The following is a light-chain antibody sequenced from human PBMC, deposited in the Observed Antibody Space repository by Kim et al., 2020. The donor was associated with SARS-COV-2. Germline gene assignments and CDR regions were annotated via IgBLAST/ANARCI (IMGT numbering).Light chain of an antibody. Sequence: LSPEATATPSCGAFQSVRILLAWYQQKPGQAPRLLIVDASNRAAGIPARFSGSGSGTDFSLTISSLVPEDFAVYYCQQRSEWPLTFGGGTKVEIK. V-gene: IGKV3-11*01. CDR3: QQRSEWPLT. J-gene: IGKJ4*01. CDR1: QSVRIL. CDR2: DAS.